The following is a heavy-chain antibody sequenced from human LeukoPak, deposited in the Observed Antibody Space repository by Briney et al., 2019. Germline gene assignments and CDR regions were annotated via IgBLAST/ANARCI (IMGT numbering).Heavy chain of an antibody. D-gene: IGHD2-8*01. CDR3: AKRDCTNGLCYYFDY. CDR2: ITYDGSEK. V-gene: IGHV3-30*18. Sequence: GGSLRLSCAASGFTLSSAGMHWVRQAPGKGLEWVAVITYDGSEKHYGESVKGRFTISRDTSKNTVHLQMNSLRAEDTAVYYCAKRDCTNGLCYYFDYWGQGTLVTVSS. CDR1: GFTLSSAG. J-gene: IGHJ4*02.